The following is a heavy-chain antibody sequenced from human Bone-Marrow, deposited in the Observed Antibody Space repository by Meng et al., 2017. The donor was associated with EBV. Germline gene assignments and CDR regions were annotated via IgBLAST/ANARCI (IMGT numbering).Heavy chain of an antibody. CDR3: ASSTPGGRPDY. D-gene: IGHD3-16*01. CDR2: IWYDGSNE. J-gene: IGHJ4*02. V-gene: IGHV3-33*01. CDR1: GFTFTNYG. Sequence: GRLVEAGGGVVQTGRSLRLSCAASGFTFTNYGMHWVRQAPGKGLEWVALIWYDGSNEFYADSVKGRFTIPRDNSKNTLYLQMNNLRAEDTALYYCASSTPGGRPDYWGQGTLVTVSS.